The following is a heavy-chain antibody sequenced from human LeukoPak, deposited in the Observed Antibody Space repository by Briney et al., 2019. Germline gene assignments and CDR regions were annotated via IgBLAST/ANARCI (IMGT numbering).Heavy chain of an antibody. Sequence: GGPLRLSCAASGFTFSSYAMSWVRQAPGKGLEWVSAISGSAISTYYADSVKGRFTISRDNSKNTLYLQMNSLRAEDTAIYYCASGGYYDAFDIWGQGTMVTVSS. D-gene: IGHD1-26*01. V-gene: IGHV3-23*01. CDR1: GFTFSSYA. CDR2: ISGSAIST. CDR3: ASGGYYDAFDI. J-gene: IGHJ3*02.